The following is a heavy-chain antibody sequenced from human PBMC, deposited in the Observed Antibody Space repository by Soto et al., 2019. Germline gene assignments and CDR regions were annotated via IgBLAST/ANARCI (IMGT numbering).Heavy chain of an antibody. CDR1: GYTFTSYG. D-gene: IGHD3-9*01. V-gene: IGHV1-18*01. CDR3: ARGLRYFDWLLLKAPFDAFDI. Sequence: GASVKVSCKASGYTFTSYGISWVRQAPGQGLEWMGWISAYNGNTNYAQKLQGRVTMTTDTSTSTAYMELRSLRSDDTAVYYCARGLRYFDWLLLKAPFDAFDIWGQGTMVTVSS. J-gene: IGHJ3*02. CDR2: ISAYNGNT.